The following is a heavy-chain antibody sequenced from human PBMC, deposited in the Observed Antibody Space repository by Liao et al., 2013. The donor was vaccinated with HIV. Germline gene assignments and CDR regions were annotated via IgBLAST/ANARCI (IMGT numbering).Heavy chain of an antibody. CDR1: GGSISSSDYY. V-gene: IGHV4-61*08. D-gene: IGHD1-26*01. CDR2: IYYSGST. CDR3: ARAEWERYYFMDV. J-gene: IGHJ6*03. Sequence: QVQLQESGPGLVKPSQTLSLTCTVSGGSISSSDYYWSWIRQPPGKGLEWIGYIYYSGSTNYNPSLKSRVTISLDTSKNQFSLKLTSVTAADTAVYYCARAEWERYYFMDVWGKGTTVTVSS.